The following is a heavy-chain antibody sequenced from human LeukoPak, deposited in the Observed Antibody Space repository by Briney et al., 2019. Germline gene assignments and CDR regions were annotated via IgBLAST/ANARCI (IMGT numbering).Heavy chain of an antibody. CDR2: INHSGST. V-gene: IGHV4-34*01. J-gene: IGHJ3*02. Sequence: SETLSLTCTVYGGSFSGYYWSWIRQPPGKGLEWIGEINHSGSTNYNPSLKSRVTISVDTSKNQFSLKLSSVTAADTAVYYCARGGGPLDAFDIWGQGTMVTVSS. CDR1: GGSFSGYY. CDR3: ARGGGPLDAFDI.